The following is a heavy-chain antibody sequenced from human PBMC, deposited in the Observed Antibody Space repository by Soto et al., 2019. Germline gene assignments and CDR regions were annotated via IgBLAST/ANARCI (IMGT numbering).Heavy chain of an antibody. V-gene: IGHV1-18*04. CDR3: ARKRGYSGYDPDFDY. CDR2: ISAYNGNT. Sequence: ASVKVSCKASGYTFTSYGISWVRQAPGQGLEWMGWISAYNGNTNYAQKLQGRVTMTTDTSTSTAYMELRSLRSDDTAVYYCARKRGYSGYDPDFDYWGQGTLVTAPQ. CDR1: GYTFTSYG. J-gene: IGHJ4*02. D-gene: IGHD5-12*01.